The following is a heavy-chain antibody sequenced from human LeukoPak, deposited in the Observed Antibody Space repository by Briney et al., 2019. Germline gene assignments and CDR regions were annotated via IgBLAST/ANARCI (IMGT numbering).Heavy chain of an antibody. CDR3: VTGGHYFGV. J-gene: IGHJ4*02. CDR2: IERGADGGTV. Sequence: KTGGSLRLSCAASGLTSIDTWVSRVRQAPGKGLEWLGRIERGADGGTVDIAAPVKGRFIVSRDESKNIFYLQMNSLNIEDIGLYYCVTGGHYFGVWGLGTLVTVSP. CDR1: GLTSIDTW. V-gene: IGHV3-15*04. D-gene: IGHD3-10*01.